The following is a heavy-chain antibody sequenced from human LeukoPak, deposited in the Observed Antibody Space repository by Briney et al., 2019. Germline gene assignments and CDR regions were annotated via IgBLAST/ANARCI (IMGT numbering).Heavy chain of an antibody. D-gene: IGHD2/OR15-2a*01. J-gene: IGHJ4*02. CDR3: ATSLGEFTFAN. Sequence: GGSLRLSCVTSGFRFRNYGMHWVRQAPGKGLEWVVVIWYDGSNKYYAVSVKGRFTISRDDSKNTLYLQMNSLRVEDTAVYYCATSLGEFTFANWGQGTLVTVSS. CDR2: IWYDGSNK. CDR1: GFRFRNYG. V-gene: IGHV3-33*01.